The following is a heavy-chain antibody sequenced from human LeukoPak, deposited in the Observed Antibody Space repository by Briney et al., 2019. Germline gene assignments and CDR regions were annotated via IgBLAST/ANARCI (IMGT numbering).Heavy chain of an antibody. CDR3: ARASYYDILGFDP. CDR2: INPSGGST. V-gene: IGHV1-46*01. CDR1: GYTFTSYY. D-gene: IGHD3-9*01. J-gene: IGHJ5*02. Sequence: ASVKVSCKASGYTFTSYYMHWVRQAPGQGLEWMGIINPSGGSTSYAQKFQGRVTMTRDMSTSTVNMELSSLRSEDTAVYYCARASYYDILGFDPWGQGTLVTVSS.